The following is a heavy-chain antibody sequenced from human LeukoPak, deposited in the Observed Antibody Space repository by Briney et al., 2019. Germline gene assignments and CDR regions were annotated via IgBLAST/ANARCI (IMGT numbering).Heavy chain of an antibody. CDR2: MNPNSGNT. D-gene: IGHD3-3*01. CDR1: GYTFTSYD. J-gene: IGHJ4*02. Sequence: ASVKVSCKASGYTFTSYDINWVRQATGQGLEWMGWMNPNSGNTGYAQKFQGRVTITRNTSISTAYMELSSLRSEDTAVYYCAGAIVGDFWSGYYWGQGTLVTVSS. V-gene: IGHV1-8*03. CDR3: AGAIVGDFWSGYY.